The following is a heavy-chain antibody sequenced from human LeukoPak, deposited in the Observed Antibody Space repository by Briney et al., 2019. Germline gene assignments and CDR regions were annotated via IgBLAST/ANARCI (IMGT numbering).Heavy chain of an antibody. D-gene: IGHD3-10*01. CDR3: ARTRYGSGSYTFLDY. V-gene: IGHV4-4*07. J-gene: IGHJ4*02. Sequence: SETLSLTCTVSRGSISIYWSWVRQPAGKGLEWVGHVFTSGTTNYNPSLKSRVTMSIDTSKNQFSLKLSSVTAADTAVYYCARTRYGSGSYTFLDYWGQGTLVTVSS. CDR2: VFTSGTT. CDR1: RGSISIY.